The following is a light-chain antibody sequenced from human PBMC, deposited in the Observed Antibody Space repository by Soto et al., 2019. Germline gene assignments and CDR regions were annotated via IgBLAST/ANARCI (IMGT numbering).Light chain of an antibody. J-gene: IGKJ2*01. V-gene: IGKV1-39*01. CDR1: QSISSY. CDR3: QQSSETPYT. CDR2: AAF. Sequence: DIQMTQSPSSLSASVGDRVTITCRASQSISSYLNWYQQKPGKAPQLLIYAAFSLQSGVPSRFSGSGSGTDFTLIISSLQPEDSATYYCQQSSETPYTFGQGTKLEIK.